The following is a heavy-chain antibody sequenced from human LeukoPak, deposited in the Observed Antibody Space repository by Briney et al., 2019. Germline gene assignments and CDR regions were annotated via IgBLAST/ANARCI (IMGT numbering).Heavy chain of an antibody. CDR3: ARGEYYYDGGY. D-gene: IGHD3-22*01. J-gene: IGHJ4*02. V-gene: IGHV3-7*04. CDR2: IKEDASKK. CDR1: GFPHSSNW. Sequence: PGGSLSLSCAVSGFPHSSNWMRWVRQAPGKGPEWVANIKEDASKKYFVDSVKGRFTISRDNAKNSLYLQMKSLRAEDTAVYYCARGEYYYDGGYWGQGTLVTVSS.